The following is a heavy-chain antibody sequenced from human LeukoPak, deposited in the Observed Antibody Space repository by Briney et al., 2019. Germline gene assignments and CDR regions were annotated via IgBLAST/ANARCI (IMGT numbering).Heavy chain of an antibody. V-gene: IGHV4-4*07. D-gene: IGHD2-15*01. Sequence: SETLSLTCTVSGGSISSYYWSWIRQPAGKGLEWIGRIYTSGSTNYNPSLKSRVTMSVDTSKNQFSLKLSSVTAADTAVYYCARDGPLSYCSGGSCYYYYGMDVWGQGTTVTVSS. CDR1: GGSISSYY. CDR3: ARDGPLSYCSGGSCYYYYGMDV. J-gene: IGHJ6*02. CDR2: IYTSGST.